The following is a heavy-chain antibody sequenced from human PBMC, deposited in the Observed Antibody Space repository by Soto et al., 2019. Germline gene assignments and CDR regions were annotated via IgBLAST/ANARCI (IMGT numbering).Heavy chain of an antibody. J-gene: IGHJ4*02. CDR2: ISGSGGST. V-gene: IGHV3-23*01. Sequence: LRLSFAASGFTFSSYAMSWVRQAPGKGLEWVSAISGSGGSTYYADSVKGRFTISRDNSKNTLYLQMNSLRAEDTAVYYCAKDRAAVAGVFDYWGQGTLVTVSS. CDR3: AKDRAAVAGVFDY. D-gene: IGHD6-19*01. CDR1: GFTFSSYA.